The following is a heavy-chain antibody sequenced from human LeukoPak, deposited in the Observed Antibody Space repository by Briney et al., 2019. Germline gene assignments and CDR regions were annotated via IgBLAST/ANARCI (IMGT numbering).Heavy chain of an antibody. CDR2: IYYSGST. CDR1: GGSISSYY. CDR3: ARRERYYYFDY. Sequence: SETLSLTCTVSGGSISSYYWGWIRQPPGKGLEWIGSIYYSGSTYYNPSLKSRVTISVDTSKNQFSLKLSSVTAADTAVYYCARRERYYYFDYWGQGTLVTVSS. J-gene: IGHJ4*02. V-gene: IGHV4-39*07. D-gene: IGHD2-15*01.